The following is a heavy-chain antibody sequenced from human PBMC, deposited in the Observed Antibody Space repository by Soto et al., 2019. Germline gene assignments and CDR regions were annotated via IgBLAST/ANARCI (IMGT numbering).Heavy chain of an antibody. CDR3: ARDKITGLFDY. Sequence: SETLSLTCTVSGGSISGYYWSWLRQPPGKGLEWIGYIYSIGSTNYNPSLRSLVTMSIDTSKNQFSLKLTSVAAADTAVYYCARDKITGLFDYWGQGTLVTVSS. D-gene: IGHD2-8*02. J-gene: IGHJ4*02. CDR1: GGSISGYY. CDR2: IYSIGST. V-gene: IGHV4-59*12.